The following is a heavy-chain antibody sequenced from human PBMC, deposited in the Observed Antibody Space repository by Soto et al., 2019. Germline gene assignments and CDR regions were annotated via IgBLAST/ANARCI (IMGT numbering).Heavy chain of an antibody. CDR3: AKDLDYGGKFDH. D-gene: IGHD4-17*01. Sequence: QPGGSLRLSCAASGFTFSSYSMNWVRQAPGKGLEWVSYISSSSSTIYYADSVKGRFTISRDNAKNSLYLQMSSLRAEDTAVYYCAKDLDYGGKFDHWGQGTLVTVSS. J-gene: IGHJ4*02. V-gene: IGHV3-48*01. CDR2: ISSSSSTI. CDR1: GFTFSSYS.